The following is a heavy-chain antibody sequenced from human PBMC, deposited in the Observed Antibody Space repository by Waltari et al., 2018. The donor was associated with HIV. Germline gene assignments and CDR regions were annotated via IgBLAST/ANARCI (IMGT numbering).Heavy chain of an antibody. CDR3: ARVYWRISPTNVGPFDY. V-gene: IGHV4-38-2*02. Sequence: QVQLQESGPGLVKPSETLSLTCTVSGYSIRSGYYWGWIRQPPGKGLEWIGSIYHSGSTYYNPSLKSRVTISVDTSKNQFSLKLSSVTAADTAVYYCARVYWRISPTNVGPFDYWGQGTLVTVSS. D-gene: IGHD2-8*01. CDR1: GYSIRSGYY. J-gene: IGHJ4*02. CDR2: IYHSGST.